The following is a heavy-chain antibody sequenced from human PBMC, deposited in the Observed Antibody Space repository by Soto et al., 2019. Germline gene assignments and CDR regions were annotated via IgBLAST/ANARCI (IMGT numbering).Heavy chain of an antibody. V-gene: IGHV3-66*01. CDR1: GFTVSSNY. J-gene: IGHJ4*02. Sequence: EVQLVESGGGLVQPGGSLRLSCAASGFTVSSNYMSWVRQAPGKGLEWVSILYSAGTTYYADSVKGRFTISRDNSKNTLYLQMNSLRAEDTAVYYCVGGMVRGVLFDYWGQGTLVTVSS. CDR2: LYSAGTT. D-gene: IGHD3-10*01. CDR3: VGGMVRGVLFDY.